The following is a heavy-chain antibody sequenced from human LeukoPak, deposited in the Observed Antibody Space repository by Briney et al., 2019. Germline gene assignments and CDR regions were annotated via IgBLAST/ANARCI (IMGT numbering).Heavy chain of an antibody. CDR2: ISYDGSNK. Sequence: GALRLSCAASGFTFSSYGMHWVRQAPGKGLEWVAVISYDGSNKYYADSVKGQFTISRDNSKNTLYLQMNSLRAEDTAVYYCALNNYYYYGMDVWGQGTTVTVPS. CDR3: ALNNYYYYGMDV. J-gene: IGHJ6*02. V-gene: IGHV3-30*03. CDR1: GFTFSSYG.